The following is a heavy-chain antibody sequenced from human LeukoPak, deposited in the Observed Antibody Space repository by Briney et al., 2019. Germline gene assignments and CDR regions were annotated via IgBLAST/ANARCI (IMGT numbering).Heavy chain of an antibody. D-gene: IGHD3-22*01. V-gene: IGHV4-59*08. CDR1: GGSISTDY. J-gene: IGHJ3*02. Sequence: SETLSLTCTVSGGSISTDYWSWIRQPPGKGLDWIGYVSFGGGTNYNPSHKSRVITSADTSKNQFSLKLSSVTAADTAVYYCTTRPTSHYSDSSAYDGFDIWGQGTRVTVSS. CDR3: TTRPTSHYSDSSAYDGFDI. CDR2: VSFGGGT.